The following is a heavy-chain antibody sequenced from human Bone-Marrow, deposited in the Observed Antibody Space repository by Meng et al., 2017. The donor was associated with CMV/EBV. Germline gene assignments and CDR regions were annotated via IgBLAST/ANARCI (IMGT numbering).Heavy chain of an antibody. Sequence: ASVKVSCKVSGYNFAELPINWVRQAPEKGLEWMGGFDPDEGETLYAQKFRGRVTMTEDTSIDTAYMELSSLRSEDTAMYYCALVVYNCGGDCYSTHWGQGTLVTVSS. J-gene: IGHJ4*02. CDR1: GYNFAELP. CDR3: ALVVYNCGGDCYSTH. CDR2: FDPDEGET. V-gene: IGHV1-24*01. D-gene: IGHD2-21*01.